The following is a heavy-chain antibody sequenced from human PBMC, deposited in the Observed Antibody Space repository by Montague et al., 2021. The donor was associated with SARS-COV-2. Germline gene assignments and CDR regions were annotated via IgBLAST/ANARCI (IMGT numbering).Heavy chain of an antibody. J-gene: IGHJ4*02. D-gene: IGHD6-13*01. CDR2: VSASGST. CDR3: ASDVVAAPGTFEY. V-gene: IGHV4-4*07. Sequence: SETLSLTCTVSGDSISYFYWSWIRQPAGKGLEWIGRVSASGSTNYNPSFNSRVTMSVDTSKKQFSLRMSPVTAADTAVYYCASDVVAAPGTFEYGGQGTLVTVSS. CDR1: GDSISYFY.